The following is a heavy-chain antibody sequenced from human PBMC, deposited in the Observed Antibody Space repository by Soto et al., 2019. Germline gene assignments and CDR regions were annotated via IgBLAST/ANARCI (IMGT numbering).Heavy chain of an antibody. V-gene: IGHV5-51*01. CDR3: ARLGPIAAAAGWFDP. Sequence: GESLKISCKGSGYSFTSYWIGWVRQMPGKGLEWMGIIYPGDSDTRYSPSFQGQVTISADKSISTAYLQWSSLKASDTAMYYCARLGPIAAAAGWFDPWGQGTLVTVSS. CDR2: IYPGDSDT. CDR1: GYSFTSYW. J-gene: IGHJ5*02. D-gene: IGHD6-13*01.